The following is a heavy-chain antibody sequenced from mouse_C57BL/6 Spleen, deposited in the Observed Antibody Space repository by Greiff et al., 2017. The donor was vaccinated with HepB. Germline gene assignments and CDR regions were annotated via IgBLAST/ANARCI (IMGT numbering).Heavy chain of an antibody. CDR1: GYTFTDYE. CDR3: TRWNWNYAMDY. D-gene: IGHD4-1*01. CDR2: IDPETGGT. J-gene: IGHJ4*01. V-gene: IGHV1-15*01. Sequence: QVQLKESGAELVRPGASVTLSCKASGYTFTDYEMHWVKQTPVHGLEWIGAIDPETGGTAYNQKFKGKAILTADKSSSTAYMELRSLTSEDSAVYYCTRWNWNYAMDYWGQGTSVTVSS.